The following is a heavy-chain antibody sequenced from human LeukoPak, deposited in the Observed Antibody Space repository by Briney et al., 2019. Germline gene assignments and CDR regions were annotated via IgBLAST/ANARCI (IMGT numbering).Heavy chain of an antibody. CDR3: ARTGYSSSWYDYYYYYYMDV. V-gene: IGHV4-4*09. Sequence: SETLSLTCTVSGGSISSYYWSWIRQPPGKGLEWIGYIYTSGSTNYNPSLKSRVTISVDTSKNQFSLKLSSVTAADTAVYYCARTGYSSSWYDYYYYYYMDVWGKGTTVTVSS. CDR1: GGSISSYY. CDR2: IYTSGST. J-gene: IGHJ6*03. D-gene: IGHD6-13*01.